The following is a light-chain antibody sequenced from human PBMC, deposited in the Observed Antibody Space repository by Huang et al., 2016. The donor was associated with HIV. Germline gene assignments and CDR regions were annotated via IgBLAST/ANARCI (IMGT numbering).Light chain of an antibody. CDR1: QSVSSSY. CDR3: QQYYIAPFT. V-gene: IGKV3-20*01. Sequence: EIVLTQSPGTLSLSPGERATLSCRASQSVSSSYLAWYQQKPGQAPRLLIYGASSRATGIPDRFSGSGSGTDFTLTISRLQADDVAVYYCQQYYIAPFTFGQGTKLEI. J-gene: IGKJ2*01. CDR2: GAS.